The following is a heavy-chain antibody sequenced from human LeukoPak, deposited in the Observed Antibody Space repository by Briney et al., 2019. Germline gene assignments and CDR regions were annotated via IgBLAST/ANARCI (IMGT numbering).Heavy chain of an antibody. Sequence: ASVKVSCKASGYTFTGYYMHCVRQAPGQGLEWMGWINPNSGGTNYAQKFQGRVTMTRDTSISTAYMELSRLRSDDTAVYYCARTIVGALSGAFDIWGQGTMVTVYS. CDR1: GYTFTGYY. V-gene: IGHV1-2*02. CDR2: INPNSGGT. J-gene: IGHJ3*02. CDR3: ARTIVGALSGAFDI. D-gene: IGHD1-26*01.